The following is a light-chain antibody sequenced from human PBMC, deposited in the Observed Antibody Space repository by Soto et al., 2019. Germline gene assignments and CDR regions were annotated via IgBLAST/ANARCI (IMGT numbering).Light chain of an antibody. CDR1: QSVSSSY. J-gene: IGKJ3*01. Sequence: EIVLTQSPGTLSLSPGERATLSCRASQSVSSSYLAWYQQKPGQAPRLLIYDASSRATGIPDRFSGSGSGTDFTLTISRLEPEDFAVYHCQQYGSSHFTFGPGTKVDIK. V-gene: IGKV3-20*01. CDR2: DAS. CDR3: QQYGSSHFT.